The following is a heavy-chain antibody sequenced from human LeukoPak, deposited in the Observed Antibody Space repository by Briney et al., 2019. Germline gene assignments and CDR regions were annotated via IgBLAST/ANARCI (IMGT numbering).Heavy chain of an antibody. CDR3: AKDLVVGALDY. CDR1: GFTFSSYA. V-gene: IGHV3-23*01. Sequence: QAGGCLRLSCAASGFTFSSYAMTWIRQAPGKGLEWVSSISGSGGSTYYADSVKGRFTISRDNSRNMLFLQMNSLRADDTAVYYCAKDLVVGALDYWGQGTLVTVSS. J-gene: IGHJ4*02. D-gene: IGHD1-26*01. CDR2: ISGSGGST.